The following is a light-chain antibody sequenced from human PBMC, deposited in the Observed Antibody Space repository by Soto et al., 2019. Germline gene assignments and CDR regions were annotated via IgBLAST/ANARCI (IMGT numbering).Light chain of an antibody. J-gene: IGKJ1*01. V-gene: IGKV1-9*01. CDR2: AAS. Sequence: DIQMTQSPSTLSASLGDRVSITCRASQGISSYLAWYQQKPGKAPKLLIYAASTLQSGVPSRFSGSGSGTDFTLTISSLQSEDFAVYYCQQYNNWPPWTFGQGTKVDIK. CDR1: QGISSY. CDR3: QQYNNWPPWT.